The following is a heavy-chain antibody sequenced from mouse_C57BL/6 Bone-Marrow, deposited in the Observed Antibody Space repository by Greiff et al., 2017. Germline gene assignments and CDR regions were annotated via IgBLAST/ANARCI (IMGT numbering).Heavy chain of an antibody. CDR3: ARGPTTEYYAMDY. J-gene: IGHJ4*01. Sequence: VQRVESGAELVKPGASVKMSCKASGYTFTTYPIEWMKQNHGKSLEWIGNFHPYNDDTKYNEKFKGKATLTVEKSSSTVYLELSRLTSDDSAVYYCARGPTTEYYAMDYWGQGTSVTVSS. CDR1: GYTFTTYP. V-gene: IGHV1-47*01. CDR2: FHPYNDDT. D-gene: IGHD6-1*01.